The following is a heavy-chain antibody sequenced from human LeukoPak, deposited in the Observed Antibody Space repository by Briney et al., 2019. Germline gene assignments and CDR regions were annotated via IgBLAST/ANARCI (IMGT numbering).Heavy chain of an antibody. D-gene: IGHD2-15*01. CDR1: GGSFSGYY. V-gene: IGHV4-34*01. Sequence: SETLSLTCAVYGGSFSGYYWSWIRQPPGKGLEWIGEINRSGSTNYNPSLKSRVTISVDTSKNQFSLKLSSVTAADTAVYYCARGGGSGDAFDIWGQGTMVTVSS. J-gene: IGHJ3*02. CDR2: INRSGST. CDR3: ARGGGSGDAFDI.